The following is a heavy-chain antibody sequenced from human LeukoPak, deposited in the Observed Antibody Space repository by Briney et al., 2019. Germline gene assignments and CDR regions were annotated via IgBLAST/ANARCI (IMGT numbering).Heavy chain of an antibody. J-gene: IGHJ4*02. V-gene: IGHV3-23*01. D-gene: IGHD1-14*01. Sequence: GGSLRLSCGASGFTFSRYAMSWVRQAPGKGLQWVSEIGVSGGAIYYADSVRGRFTISRDNSKNTLYLQMNSLRAEDTAVYYCAKPARTDYADYWGQGTLVTVSS. CDR1: GFTFSRYA. CDR3: AKPARTDYADY. CDR2: IGVSGGAI.